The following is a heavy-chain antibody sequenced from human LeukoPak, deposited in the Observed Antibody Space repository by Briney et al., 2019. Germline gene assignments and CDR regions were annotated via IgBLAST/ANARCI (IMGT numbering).Heavy chain of an antibody. D-gene: IGHD5-18*01. CDR3: AGSGYSYGPSYYYMDV. V-gene: IGHV1-69*01. CDR1: GGTFSSYA. J-gene: IGHJ6*03. CDR2: IIPIFGTA. Sequence: GSSVKVSCEASGGTFSSYAISWVRQAPGQGLEWMGGIIPIFGTANYAQKFQGRVTITADESTSTAYMELSSLRSEDTAVYYCAGSGYSYGPSYYYMDVWGKGTTVTVSS.